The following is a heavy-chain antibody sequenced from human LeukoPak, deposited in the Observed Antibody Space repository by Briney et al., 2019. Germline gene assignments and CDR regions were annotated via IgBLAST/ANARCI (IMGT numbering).Heavy chain of an antibody. V-gene: IGHV4-59*08. D-gene: IGHD5-18*01. CDR1: GGSISSYY. CDR3: ARHSVGGMVRSGAFDI. Sequence: SETLSLTCTVSGGSISSYYWSWIRQPPGKGLEWIGYIYYSGSTNYNPFLKSRVTISVDTSKNQFSLKLSSVTAADTTVYYCARHSVGGMVRSGAFDIWGQGTMVTVSS. CDR2: IYYSGST. J-gene: IGHJ3*02.